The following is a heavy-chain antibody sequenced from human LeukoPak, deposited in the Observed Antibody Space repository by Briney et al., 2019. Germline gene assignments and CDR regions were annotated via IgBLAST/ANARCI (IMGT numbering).Heavy chain of an antibody. CDR3: AKESDVAAAGIDY. D-gene: IGHD6-13*01. J-gene: IGHJ4*02. Sequence: GGSLRLSCAASGFIFSGYGMHWVRQAPGKGLQWVTFIRYEGSNKYYADSVKGRFTISRDNSKNSLYLQMNSLRVEDTAVYYCAKESDVAAAGIDYWGQGTLVTVSS. CDR2: IRYEGSNK. V-gene: IGHV3-30*02. CDR1: GFIFSGYG.